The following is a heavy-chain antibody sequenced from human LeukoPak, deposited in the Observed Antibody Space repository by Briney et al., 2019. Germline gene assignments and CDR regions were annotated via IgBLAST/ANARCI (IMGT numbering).Heavy chain of an antibody. CDR2: ITLYSDTT. D-gene: IGHD2-2*01. Sequence: PSETLSLTCSVSGGSISSGDHYWTWIRQPPGGGLEWMGFITLYSDTTSYNPSLKSRLMTSIDTSKNQFSLTLTSVTAADTAVYFCARGFGYDFADYWGQGILVTVSS. V-gene: IGHV4-30-4*01. CDR3: ARGFGYDFADY. J-gene: IGHJ4*02. CDR1: GGSISSGDHY.